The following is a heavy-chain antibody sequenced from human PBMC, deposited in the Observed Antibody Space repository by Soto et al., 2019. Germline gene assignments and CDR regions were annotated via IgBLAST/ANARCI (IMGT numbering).Heavy chain of an antibody. CDR3: AKETKSRAVTATRVNGMDV. J-gene: IGHJ6*02. D-gene: IGHD2-21*02. CDR2: ISHDGSNQ. Sequence: QVQLVASGGGVVQPGRSLRLSCAPSGFSFSDFGMHWVRQAPGKGLERVAAISHDGSNQYYGDSVKGRSSISRDHTNNRLYRQMTNRKVADSAIYFCAKETKSRAVTATRVNGMDVWGQGTTVTVSS. CDR1: GFSFSDFG. V-gene: IGHV3-30*18.